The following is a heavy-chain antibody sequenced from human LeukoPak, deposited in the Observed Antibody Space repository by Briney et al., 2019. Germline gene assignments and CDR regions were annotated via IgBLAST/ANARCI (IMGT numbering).Heavy chain of an antibody. CDR2: ISSGGDTT. V-gene: IGHV3-11*01. CDR1: GFSFIDYY. Sequence: GGSLRLSCAASGFSFIDYYMSWIRQAPGKGLEWVSYISSGGDTTYYADSVRGRFTISRDNARILLFLQMNSLRPDDTAVYYCARLVGADGAYWGQGTLVTVSS. D-gene: IGHD2-8*02. J-gene: IGHJ1*01. CDR3: ARLVGADGAY.